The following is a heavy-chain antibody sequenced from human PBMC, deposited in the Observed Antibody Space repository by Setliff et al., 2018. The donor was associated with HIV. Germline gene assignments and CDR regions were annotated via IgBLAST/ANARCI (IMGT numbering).Heavy chain of an antibody. D-gene: IGHD3-16*01. CDR3: ASMGGRYVGYFES. Sequence: LSLTCTVSGVSISYYHWSWIRQPPGKGLEWIGYISYTGNTNYDPPLASRVTMSIDTSKMQFSLKLTSVSAADTAVYYCASMGGRYVGYFESWGQGTLVTVSS. CDR1: GVSISYYH. J-gene: IGHJ4*02. V-gene: IGHV4-59*01. CDR2: ISYTGNT.